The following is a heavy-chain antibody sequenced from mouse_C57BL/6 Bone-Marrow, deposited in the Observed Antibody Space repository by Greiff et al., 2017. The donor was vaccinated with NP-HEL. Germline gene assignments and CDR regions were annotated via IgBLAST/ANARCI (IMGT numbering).Heavy chain of an antibody. CDR2: IDPENGDT. D-gene: IGHD1-1*01. CDR3: TKGGFYGSSVDY. J-gene: IGHJ2*01. V-gene: IGHV14-4*01. Sequence: EVKVVESGAELVRPGASVKLSCTASGFNIKDDYMHWVKQRPEQGLEWIGWIDPENGDTEYASKFQGKATITADTSSNTAYLQLSSLTSEDTAVYYCTKGGFYGSSVDYRGQGTTLTVSS. CDR1: GFNIKDDY.